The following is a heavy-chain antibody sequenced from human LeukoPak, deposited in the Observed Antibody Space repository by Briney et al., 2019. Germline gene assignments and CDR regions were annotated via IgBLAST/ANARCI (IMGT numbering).Heavy chain of an antibody. J-gene: IGHJ4*02. CDR3: AEGRYCSSTSCYEAWGY. Sequence: GGSLRLSCAASGFTFADYAMHWVRQAPGKGLEWVSLISGDGGGTYYADSVKGRFTISRDNSKHSLYLQMNSLRTEDTALYYCAEGRYCSSTSCYEAWGYWGQGTLVTVSS. V-gene: IGHV3-43*02. CDR2: ISGDGGGT. D-gene: IGHD2-2*01. CDR1: GFTFADYA.